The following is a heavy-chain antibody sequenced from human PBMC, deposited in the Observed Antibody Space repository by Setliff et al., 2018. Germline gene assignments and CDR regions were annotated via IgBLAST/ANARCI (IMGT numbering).Heavy chain of an antibody. CDR2: INANTGGT. D-gene: IGHD6-19*01. V-gene: IGHV1-2*02. CDR1: GYIFTNYY. J-gene: IGHJ3*02. Sequence: ASVKVSCKTSGYIFTNYYIHWVRQAPGQGLEWMGWINANTGGTREVQKFQGRDTMTRDTSIDTAYMEVNRLTYDDTAVYYCARVGGYASAWHGIEAFDIWGQGTKVTVSS. CDR3: ARVGGYASAWHGIEAFDI.